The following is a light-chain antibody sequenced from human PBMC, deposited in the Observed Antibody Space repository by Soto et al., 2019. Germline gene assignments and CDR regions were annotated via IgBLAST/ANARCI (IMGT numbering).Light chain of an antibody. V-gene: IGKV3-11*01. J-gene: IGKJ1*01. CDR2: DAS. Sequence: EIVLTQSPATLSLSPGERATLSCRASQSVSSYLAWYQQKPGQAPRLLIYDASNRATGIPARFSGSGSGTDFTLTISSLQSEDFAVYYCHQYNNWPPTFGQGTKGDIK. CDR3: HQYNNWPPT. CDR1: QSVSSY.